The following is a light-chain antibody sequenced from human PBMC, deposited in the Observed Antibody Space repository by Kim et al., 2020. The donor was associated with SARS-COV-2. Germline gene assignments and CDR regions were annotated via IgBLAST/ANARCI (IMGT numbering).Light chain of an antibody. Sequence: QSALTQPRSVSGSPGQSVTISCTGTSSDVGGYHYVSWYQQHPGKAPKLVIYDVNKRPSGVPDRFSGSKSGNTASLTVSGLQAEDEADYYCCSYAGSYTLVFGGGTQLTVL. V-gene: IGLV2-11*01. CDR3: CSYAGSYTLV. J-gene: IGLJ2*01. CDR1: SSDVGGYHY. CDR2: DVN.